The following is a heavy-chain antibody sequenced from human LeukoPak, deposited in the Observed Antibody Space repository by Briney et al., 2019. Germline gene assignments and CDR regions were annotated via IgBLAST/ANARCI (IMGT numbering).Heavy chain of an antibody. Sequence: SETLSLTCAVYGGSFSGYYWSWIRQPPGKGLEWIGEINHSGSTNYNPSLKSRLTISVDTSKNQFSLKLSSVTAADTAVYYCARGGGYSYGRSFWGQGTLVTVSS. J-gene: IGHJ4*02. CDR3: ARGGGYSYGRSF. CDR2: INHSGST. CDR1: GGSFSGYY. V-gene: IGHV4-34*01. D-gene: IGHD5-18*01.